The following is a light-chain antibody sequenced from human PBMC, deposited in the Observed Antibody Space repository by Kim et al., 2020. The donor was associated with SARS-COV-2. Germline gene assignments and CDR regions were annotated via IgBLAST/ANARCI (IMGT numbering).Light chain of an antibody. CDR3: AAWDDSLDGWV. CDR1: RSNIGSNV. CDR2: SNN. V-gene: IGLV1-44*01. J-gene: IGLJ3*02. Sequence: GQRVTISFSGSRSNIGSNVVTWYQQLPGTAPNLLIYSNNQRPSGVPDRFSGSKSGTSASLAISGLQSEDEADYYCAAWDDSLDGWVFGGGTKLTVL.